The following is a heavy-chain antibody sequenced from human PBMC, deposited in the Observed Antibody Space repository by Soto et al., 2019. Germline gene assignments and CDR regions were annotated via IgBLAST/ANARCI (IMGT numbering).Heavy chain of an antibody. CDR1: GFNFRRYG. J-gene: IGHJ4*02. Sequence: GGSLRLSCAASGFNFRRYGIHWVRQAPGKGLEWVAFITSETNNNRDYADSVKGRFTISRDNSKNTLYLQMNSLRGEDTAIYYCARDGAHYELDYWGQGT. CDR2: ITSETNNNR. CDR3: ARDGAHYELDY. V-gene: IGHV3-30*02. D-gene: IGHD3-16*01.